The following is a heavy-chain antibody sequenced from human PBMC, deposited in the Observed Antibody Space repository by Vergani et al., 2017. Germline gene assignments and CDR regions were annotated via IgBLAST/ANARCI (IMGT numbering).Heavy chain of an antibody. CDR3: ARVLRVVVPAAMRSYYYYMDV. CDR2: INHSGNT. Sequence: QVQLQQWGAGLLKPSETLSLTCAVYGGSFSGYYWSWIRQPPGKGLEWIGEINHSGNTNYNPSLKSRVTISVDTSKNQFSLKLSSVTAADTAVYYCARVLRVVVPAAMRSYYYYMDVWGKXP. D-gene: IGHD2-2*01. J-gene: IGHJ6*03. V-gene: IGHV4-34*01. CDR1: GGSFSGYY.